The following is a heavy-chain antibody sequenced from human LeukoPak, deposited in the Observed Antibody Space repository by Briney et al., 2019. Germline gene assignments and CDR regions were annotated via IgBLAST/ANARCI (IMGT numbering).Heavy chain of an antibody. J-gene: IGHJ4*02. CDR1: GYSISSGYY. V-gene: IGHV4-38-2*02. D-gene: IGHD6-13*01. Sequence: SETLSLTCTVSGYSISSGYYWGWIRQPPGKGLEWIGSISHSGSTYYKPSLKSRVTISVDTSKNQFSLKLSSVTAADTAVYYCARCEYSSSWRYYFDYWGQGTLVTVSS. CDR2: ISHSGST. CDR3: ARCEYSSSWRYYFDY.